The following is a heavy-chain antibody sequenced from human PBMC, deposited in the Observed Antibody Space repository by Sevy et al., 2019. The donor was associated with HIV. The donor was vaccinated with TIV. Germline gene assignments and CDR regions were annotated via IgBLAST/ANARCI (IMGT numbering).Heavy chain of an antibody. J-gene: IGHJ4*02. CDR3: TNYVHY. CDR1: VFTFNIYE. Sequence: GGSLRLSCVASVFTFNIYEMNWVRQAPGQGLEWVSYISSSFTNIYYADSVKGRFTISRDNAKNSLYLQMNSLRAEDTAVYYCTNYVHYWGQGTLVTVSS. CDR2: ISSSFTNI. D-gene: IGHD3-10*02. V-gene: IGHV3-48*03.